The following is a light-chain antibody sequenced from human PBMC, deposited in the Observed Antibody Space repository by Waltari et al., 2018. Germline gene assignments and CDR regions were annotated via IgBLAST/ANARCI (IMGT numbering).Light chain of an antibody. J-gene: IGKJ4*01. V-gene: IGKV3-20*01. Sequence: IVLTQSPDTLSLSPGERATLPCRASQAIGHNFLVWYQQKPGQAPRLLIHGASRRATGVPDRFSGSGSGTDFALTISRLEVEDFAVYYCEQNDGSVLTFGGGTKLEIK. CDR3: EQNDGSVLT. CDR1: QAIGHNF. CDR2: GAS.